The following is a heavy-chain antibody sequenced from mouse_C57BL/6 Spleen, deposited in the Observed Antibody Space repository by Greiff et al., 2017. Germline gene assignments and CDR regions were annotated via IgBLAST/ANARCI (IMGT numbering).Heavy chain of an antibody. CDR3: ARSRGTLYYFDY. D-gene: IGHD3-3*01. CDR2: IYPGDGDT. V-gene: IGHV1-82*01. CDR1: GYAFSSSW. Sequence: QVQLQQSGPELVKPGASVKISCKASGYAFSSSWMNWVKQRPGKGLEWIGRIYPGDGDTNYNGKFKGKATLTADKSSSTAYMQLSSLTSEDSAVYFCARSRGTLYYFDYWGQGTTLTVSS. J-gene: IGHJ2*01.